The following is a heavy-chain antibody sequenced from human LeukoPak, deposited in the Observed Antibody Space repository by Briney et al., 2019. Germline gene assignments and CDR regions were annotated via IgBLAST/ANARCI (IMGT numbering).Heavy chain of an antibody. CDR1: GGSFSGYY. J-gene: IGHJ4*02. V-gene: IGHV4-34*01. D-gene: IGHD2/OR15-2a*01. CDR3: ARHSSRSHPNFDY. Sequence: PSETLSLTCAVYGGSFSGYYWNWIRQPPGKGLEWIGEINHSGSTNYNPSLKSRVTISVDTSKNQFSLKLSSVTAADTAVYYCARHSSRSHPNFDYWGQGTLVTVSS. CDR2: INHSGST.